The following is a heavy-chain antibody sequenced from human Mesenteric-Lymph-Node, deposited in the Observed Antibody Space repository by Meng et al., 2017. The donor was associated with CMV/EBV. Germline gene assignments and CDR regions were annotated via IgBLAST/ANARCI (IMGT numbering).Heavy chain of an antibody. D-gene: IGHD6-13*01. V-gene: IGHV4-39*07. CDR3: ARGLSSSWTGYFDY. Sequence: SETLSLTCTVSGGSISSSSYYWGWIRQPPGKGLEWIGSIYYSGSTYYNPSLKSRVTISVDTSKNQFSLKLSSVTAADTAVYYCARGLSSSWTGYFDYWGQGTLVTVSS. CDR1: GGSISSSSYY. CDR2: IYYSGST. J-gene: IGHJ4*02.